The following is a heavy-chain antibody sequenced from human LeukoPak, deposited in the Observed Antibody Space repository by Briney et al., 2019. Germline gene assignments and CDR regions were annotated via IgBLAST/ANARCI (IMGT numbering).Heavy chain of an antibody. J-gene: IGHJ4*02. V-gene: IGHV3-66*01. CDR3: ARGKTED. CDR1: GFTISSFA. Sequence: PGGSLRLSCAASGFTISSFAMHWARQAPGKGLEWVSVIYSGGSTYYADSVKGRFTISRDNSKNTLYLQMNSLRAEDTAVYYCARGKTEDWGQGTLVTVSS. CDR2: IYSGGST. D-gene: IGHD1-1*01.